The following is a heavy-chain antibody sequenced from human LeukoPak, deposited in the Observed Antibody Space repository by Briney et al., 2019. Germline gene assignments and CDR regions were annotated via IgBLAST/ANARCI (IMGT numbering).Heavy chain of an antibody. J-gene: IGHJ4*02. CDR2: ISGSDTST. V-gene: IGHV3-23*01. Sequence: PGGSLRLSCAASGFTFSNYSMTWVRQAPGKGLEWVSSISGSDTSTYYADSVKGRFTISRDNSKNTLELQMDSLRAEDTAVYYCTKARSASSSSCYNYWGQGILVTASS. CDR1: GFTFSNYS. D-gene: IGHD2-2*02. CDR3: TKARSASSSSCYNY.